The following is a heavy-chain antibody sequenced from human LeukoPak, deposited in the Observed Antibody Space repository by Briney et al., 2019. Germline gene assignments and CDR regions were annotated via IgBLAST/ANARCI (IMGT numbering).Heavy chain of an antibody. V-gene: IGHV1-18*01. CDR3: ARAYGTYYYDSSGYSPFDY. D-gene: IGHD3-22*01. Sequence: ASVKVSCKASGGTFSSYAISWVRQAPGQGLEWMGWISAYNGNTNYAQKLQGRVTMTTDTSTSTAYMELRSLRSDDTAVYYCARAYGTYYYDSSGYSPFDYWGQGTLVTVSS. CDR2: ISAYNGNT. CDR1: GGTFSSYA. J-gene: IGHJ4*02.